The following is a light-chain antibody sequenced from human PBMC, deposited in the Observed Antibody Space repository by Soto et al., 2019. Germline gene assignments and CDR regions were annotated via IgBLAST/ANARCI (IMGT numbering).Light chain of an antibody. CDR1: QDISHY. CDR3: QQYDNLVII. J-gene: IGKJ5*01. V-gene: IGKV1-33*01. CDR2: DAS. Sequence: DIQVTQSPSSLSASVGDRVTITFQASQDISHYLNWYQQKPGKAPKLLIYDASHLETGVPSRFSGSGSGTDFTFTISGLQPEDVATYYCQQYDNLVIIFGQGTRLEIK.